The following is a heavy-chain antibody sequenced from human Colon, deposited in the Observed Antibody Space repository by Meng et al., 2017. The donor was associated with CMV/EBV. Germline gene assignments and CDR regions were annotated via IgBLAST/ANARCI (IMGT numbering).Heavy chain of an antibody. V-gene: IGHV4-39*07. D-gene: IGHD3-22*01. J-gene: IGHJ3*02. Sequence: SETLSLTCSVSGGSISSPSHYWAWIRQAPGKGLEWIGTIYHSGSTYYNLSHKSRVTMSRDTSKNQFSLKVNSMTAADTAVYYCARVGCFASSGPHDAFDIWGQGTLVTVSS. CDR2: IYHSGST. CDR1: GGSISSPSHY. CDR3: ARVGCFASSGPHDAFDI.